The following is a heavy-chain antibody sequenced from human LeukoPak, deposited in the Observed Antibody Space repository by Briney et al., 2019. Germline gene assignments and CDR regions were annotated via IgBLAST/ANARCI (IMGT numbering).Heavy chain of an antibody. CDR2: INPSSGGT. J-gene: IGHJ6*03. D-gene: IGHD6-13*01. Sequence: ASVKVSCKASEYTFTGYYMHWVRQAPGQGLEWMGWINPSSGGTNYAQKFQGRVTMTRDTSISTAYMELSRLRSDDTAVYYCARDAIAAAGTQLPYYYYMDVWGKGTTVTISS. CDR1: EYTFTGYY. CDR3: ARDAIAAAGTQLPYYYYMDV. V-gene: IGHV1-2*02.